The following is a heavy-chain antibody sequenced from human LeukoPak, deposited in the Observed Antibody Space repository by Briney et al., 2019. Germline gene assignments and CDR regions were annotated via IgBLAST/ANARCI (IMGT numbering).Heavy chain of an antibody. CDR1: GFTFSSYI. J-gene: IGHJ6*03. Sequence: GGSLRLSCAASGFTFSSYIVNWVRQAPGKGLEWVSYISGSSGTIYYADSVKGRFTISRDNAKNSLYLQMNSLRAEDTAVYYCARRSEFGVLYYMDVWGQGTTVTVSS. CDR2: ISGSSGTI. V-gene: IGHV3-48*01. CDR3: ARRSEFGVLYYMDV. D-gene: IGHD3-16*01.